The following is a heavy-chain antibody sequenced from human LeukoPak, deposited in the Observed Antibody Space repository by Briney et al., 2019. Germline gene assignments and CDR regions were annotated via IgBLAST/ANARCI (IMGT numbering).Heavy chain of an antibody. V-gene: IGHV1-18*01. CDR3: ARDVDRLAKSYYYYYMDV. CDR2: ISAYNGNT. Sequence: GASVKVSCKASGYTFTSYGISSVRQAPGQGGEWMGWISAYNGNTNYAQKLQGRVTMTTDTSTSTAYMELRSLISDDTAVYYCARDVDRLAKSYYYYYMDVWGKGTTVTVSS. D-gene: IGHD3-3*02. J-gene: IGHJ6*03. CDR1: GYTFTSYG.